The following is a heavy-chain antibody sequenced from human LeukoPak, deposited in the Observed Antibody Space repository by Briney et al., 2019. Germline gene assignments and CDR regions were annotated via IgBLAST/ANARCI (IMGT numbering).Heavy chain of an antibody. CDR2: ISGSGGSK. V-gene: IGHV3-23*01. CDR3: AKLTSASGAYGVDV. CDR1: GFTFSSYA. Sequence: GGSLRLSCAASGFTFSSYAMNWVRQAPGKGLEWVSTISGSGGSKHYADSVEGRFTISKDNSKNTVYLQMNSLRAEDTAIYYCAKLTSASGAYGVDVWGQGTTVTVSS. D-gene: IGHD3-10*01. J-gene: IGHJ6*02.